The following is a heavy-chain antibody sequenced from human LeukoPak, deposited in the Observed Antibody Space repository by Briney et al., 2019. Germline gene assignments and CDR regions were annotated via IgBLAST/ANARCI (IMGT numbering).Heavy chain of an antibody. D-gene: IGHD5-18*01. Sequence: GGSLRLSCTASGFTFGDYAMSWFRQAPGKGLEWVGFIRSKAYGGTTEYAASVKGRFTISRDDSKSIAYLQMNSLKTEDTAVYYCARVSGYSYGRNWFDPWGQGTLVTVSS. CDR1: GFTFGDYA. CDR2: IRSKAYGGTT. CDR3: ARVSGYSYGRNWFDP. J-gene: IGHJ5*02. V-gene: IGHV3-49*03.